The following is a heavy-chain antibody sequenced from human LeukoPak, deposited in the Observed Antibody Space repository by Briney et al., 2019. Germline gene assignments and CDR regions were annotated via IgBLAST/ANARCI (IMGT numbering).Heavy chain of an antibody. Sequence: ASVKVSCKASGGTFSSYAISWVRQAPGQGLEWMGWINPDSGGTRYSQKFQGRVTMTRDTSINTVYMELSRLRSDDTAVYYCARPHDGGSYSNDAFDIWGQGTMVTVSS. D-gene: IGHD1-26*01. CDR2: INPDSGGT. V-gene: IGHV1-2*02. J-gene: IGHJ3*02. CDR1: GGTFSSYA. CDR3: ARPHDGGSYSNDAFDI.